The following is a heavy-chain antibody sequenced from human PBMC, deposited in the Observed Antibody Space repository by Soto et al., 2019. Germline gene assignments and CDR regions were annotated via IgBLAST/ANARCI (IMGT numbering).Heavy chain of an antibody. CDR1: GDSVSSNSAA. CDR2: TYYRSKWYN. D-gene: IGHD6-6*01. CDR3: ATQSDLGSSPPFDY. Sequence: KQSQTLSLTCAISGDSVSSNSAAWNWIRQSPSRGLEWLGRTYYRSKWYNDYAVSVKSRITINPDTSKNQFSLQLNSVTPEDTAVYYCATQSDLGSSPPFDYWGQGTLVTVSS. V-gene: IGHV6-1*01. J-gene: IGHJ4*02.